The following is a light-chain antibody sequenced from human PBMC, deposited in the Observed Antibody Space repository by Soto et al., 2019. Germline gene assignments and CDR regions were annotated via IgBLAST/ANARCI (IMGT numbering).Light chain of an antibody. CDR1: SSDVGGYNY. CDR3: CSYAGSYTWV. CDR2: DVS. J-gene: IGLJ3*02. V-gene: IGLV2-11*01. Sequence: QSVLTQPRSVSGSPGQSVTISCTGTSSDVGGYNYVSWYQQHPGKAPKLMIFDVSQRPSGVPDRFSGCKSGNTASLTISGLQAEDEADYYCCSYAGSYTWVFGGGTKLTVL.